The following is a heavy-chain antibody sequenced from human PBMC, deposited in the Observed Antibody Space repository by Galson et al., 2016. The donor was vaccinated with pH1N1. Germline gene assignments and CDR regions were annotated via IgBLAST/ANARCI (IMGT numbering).Heavy chain of an antibody. Sequence: SLRLSCAASGFTFSRHAMHWVRQAPGKGLEWVAVISYDGSNKYYADSVKGRFTISRDNSKNTLYLQMNSLRAEDTAGYYCATGLLAAAGTFDYWGQGTLVTVSS. CDR1: GFTFSRHA. D-gene: IGHD6-13*01. V-gene: IGHV3-30*04. CDR2: ISYDGSNK. J-gene: IGHJ4*02. CDR3: ATGLLAAAGTFDY.